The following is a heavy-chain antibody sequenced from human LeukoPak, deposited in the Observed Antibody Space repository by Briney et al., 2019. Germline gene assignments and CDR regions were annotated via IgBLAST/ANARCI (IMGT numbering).Heavy chain of an antibody. V-gene: IGHV3-30*04. CDR1: GFTFSSYA. CDR3: ARASRYCSSTSCWYWFDP. J-gene: IGHJ5*02. Sequence: GGSLRLSCAASGFTFSSYAMHWVRQAPGKGLEWVAVISYDGSNKYYADSVKGRFTISRDNSKNTLYLQMNSLRAEDTAVYYCARASRYCSSTSCWYWFDPWGQGTLVTVS. D-gene: IGHD2-2*01. CDR2: ISYDGSNK.